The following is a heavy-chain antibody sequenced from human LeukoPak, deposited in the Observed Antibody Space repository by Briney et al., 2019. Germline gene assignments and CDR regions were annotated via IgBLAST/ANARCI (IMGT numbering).Heavy chain of an antibody. CDR2: IVGSGGIT. CDR3: AKASTTSGYYFDS. D-gene: IGHD2/OR15-2a*01. Sequence: PGGSLRLSCAASGFTFSTYAMGWVRQAPGKGLEWVSAIVGSGGITYYADSVKGRFTISGDNSRNTVYLQMNSLRAEDTAVYFCAKASTTSGYYFDSWGQGTLVTVSS. CDR1: GFTFSTYA. J-gene: IGHJ4*02. V-gene: IGHV3-23*01.